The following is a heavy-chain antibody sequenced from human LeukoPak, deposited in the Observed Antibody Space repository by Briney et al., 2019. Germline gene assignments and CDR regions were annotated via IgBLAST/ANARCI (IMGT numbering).Heavy chain of an antibody. CDR1: GFTFSSYW. D-gene: IGHD3-22*01. CDR2: MKQDGSEK. Sequence: GGSLRPSCAASGFTFSSYWMSWVRQAPGKGLEWVANMKQDGSEKYYVDSVKGRFTISRDNAKNSLYLQMNSLRAEDTAVYYCARDYYDSSGYHYFDYWGQGTLVAVSS. J-gene: IGHJ4*02. V-gene: IGHV3-7*01. CDR3: ARDYYDSSGYHYFDY.